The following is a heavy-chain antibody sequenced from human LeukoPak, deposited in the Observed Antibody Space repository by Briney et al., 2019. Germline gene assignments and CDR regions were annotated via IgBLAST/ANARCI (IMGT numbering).Heavy chain of an antibody. CDR2: ISSGSSTI. J-gene: IGHJ4*02. Sequence: PGGSLRLSCAASGFTFSDCNMNWVRQAPGKGLEWVSYISSGSSTIYYADSVKGRFTISRDNSKNTLYLQMNSLRAGDTAVYYCAKTYDFWSGYSQGYFDYWGQGTLVTVSS. V-gene: IGHV3-48*01. CDR1: GFTFSDCN. CDR3: AKTYDFWSGYSQGYFDY. D-gene: IGHD3-3*01.